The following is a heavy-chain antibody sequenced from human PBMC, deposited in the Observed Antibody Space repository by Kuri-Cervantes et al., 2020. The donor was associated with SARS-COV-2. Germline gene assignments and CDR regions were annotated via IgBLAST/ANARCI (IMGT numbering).Heavy chain of an antibody. J-gene: IGHJ3*02. CDR1: SYTFTSYG. CDR3: ARDRDDAFDI. Sequence: ASVKVSCKASSYTFTSYGISWVRQAPGQGLEWMGWISAYNGNTNYAQKFQGRVTMTRDTSISTAYMELSRLRSDDTAVYYCARDRDDAFDIWGQGTMVTVSS. CDR2: ISAYNGNT. V-gene: IGHV1-18*01.